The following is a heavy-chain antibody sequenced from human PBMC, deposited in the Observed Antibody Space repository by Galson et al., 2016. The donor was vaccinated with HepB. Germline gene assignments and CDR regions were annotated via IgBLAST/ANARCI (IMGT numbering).Heavy chain of an antibody. CDR1: GFTFSAYV. D-gene: IGHD3-16*01. J-gene: IGHJ6*03. CDR2: ISGSGVST. V-gene: IGHV3-23*01. CDR3: AKAKTRGGFGNYNYMDV. Sequence: LRLSCAASGFTFSAYVMTWVRQVAGKGLEWVSLISGSGVSTYYADSAKGRFTISRDNANNTLFLQMNSLTAEDTAIYYCAKAKTRGGFGNYNYMDVWGKGTTVTVS.